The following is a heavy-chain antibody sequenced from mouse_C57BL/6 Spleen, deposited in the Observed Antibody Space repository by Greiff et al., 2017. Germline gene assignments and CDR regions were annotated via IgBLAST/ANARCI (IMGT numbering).Heavy chain of an antibody. J-gene: IGHJ2*01. CDR1: GYTFTDHT. Sequence: QVQLQQSDAELVKPGASVKISCKVSGYTFTDHTIHWMKQRPEQGLEWIGYIYPRDGSTKYNGKFKGKATLTADKSSSTAYMQLNSLTSEDSAVYFCARGGGYYGSSYYYFDYWGQGTTLTVSS. D-gene: IGHD1-1*01. CDR2: IYPRDGST. CDR3: ARGGGYYGSSYYYFDY. V-gene: IGHV1-78*01.